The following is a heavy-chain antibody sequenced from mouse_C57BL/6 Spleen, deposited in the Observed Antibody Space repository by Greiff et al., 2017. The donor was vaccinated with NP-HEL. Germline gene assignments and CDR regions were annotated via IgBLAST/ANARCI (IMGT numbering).Heavy chain of an antibody. D-gene: IGHD1-1*01. CDR1: GFTFSDYG. CDR3: AGRGVTTVNYAMDY. V-gene: IGHV5-17*01. Sequence: EVKLMESGGGLVKPGGSLKLSCAASGFTFSDYGMHWVRQAPEKGLEWVAYISSGSSTIYYADTVKGRFTISRDNAKNTLFLQMTSLRSEDTAMYYCAGRGVTTVNYAMDYWGQGTSVTVSS. CDR2: ISSGSSTI. J-gene: IGHJ4*01.